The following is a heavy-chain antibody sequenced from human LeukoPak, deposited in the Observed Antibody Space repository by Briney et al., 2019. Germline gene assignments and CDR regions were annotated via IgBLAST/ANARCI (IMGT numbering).Heavy chain of an antibody. Sequence: SETLSLTCTVSGGSISSYYWSWIRQPAGKGLEWIGRIYTSGSTNYNPSLKSRVTISVDKSKNQFSLKLSSVTAADTAVYYCARGHQFEDYYDYMDVWGRGTTVRVSS. D-gene: IGHD2-2*01. CDR3: ARGHQFEDYYDYMDV. V-gene: IGHV4-4*07. CDR1: GGSISSYY. CDR2: IYTSGST. J-gene: IGHJ6*03.